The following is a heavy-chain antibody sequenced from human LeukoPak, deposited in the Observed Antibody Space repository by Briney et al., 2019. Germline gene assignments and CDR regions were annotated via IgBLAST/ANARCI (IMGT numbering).Heavy chain of an antibody. J-gene: IGHJ4*02. CDR3: ARSAGYCSSTSCPIDY. V-gene: IGHV1-69*05. D-gene: IGHD2-2*03. CDR2: IIPIFGTA. Sequence: GASVKVPCKASGGTFSSYAISWVRQAPGQGLEWMGGIIPIFGTANYAQKFQGRVTITTDESTSTAYMELSSLRSEDTAVYYCARSAGYCSSTSCPIDYWGQGTLVTVSS. CDR1: GGTFSSYA.